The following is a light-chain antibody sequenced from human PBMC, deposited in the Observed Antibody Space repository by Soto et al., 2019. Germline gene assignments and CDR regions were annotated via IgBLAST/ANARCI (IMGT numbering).Light chain of an antibody. Sequence: DIQMTQSPSTLSASVGDRVTITCRASQSISSWLAWYQQKPGKAPKLLIYKASSLESGVPSSFSGSGSGTEFTLTISSLQPADFATYYCQQYSSYPWTFGQGTKVEIK. CDR3: QQYSSYPWT. J-gene: IGKJ1*01. CDR1: QSISSW. CDR2: KAS. V-gene: IGKV1-5*03.